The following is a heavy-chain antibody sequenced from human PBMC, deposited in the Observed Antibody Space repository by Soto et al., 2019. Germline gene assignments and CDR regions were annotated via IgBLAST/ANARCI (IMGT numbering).Heavy chain of an antibody. V-gene: IGHV3-30*18. CDR1: GFTFSSYG. CDR2: ISYDGSNK. D-gene: IGHD6-19*01. CDR3: AKDLVAGNWFDP. J-gene: IGHJ5*02. Sequence: GGSLRLSCAASGFTFSSYGMHWVRQAPGKGLEWVAVISYDGSNKYYADSVKGRFTISRDNSKNTLYLQMNSLRAEDTAVYYCAKDLVAGNWFDPWGQGTLVTVSS.